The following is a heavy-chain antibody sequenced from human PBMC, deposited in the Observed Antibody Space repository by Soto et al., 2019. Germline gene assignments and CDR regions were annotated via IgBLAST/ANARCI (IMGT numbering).Heavy chain of an antibody. V-gene: IGHV4-34*01. Sequence: TSETLSLTCAVYGGSFSGYYWSWIRQPPGKGLEWIGEINHSGSTNYNPSLKSRVTISVDTSKNQFSLKLSSVTAADTAVYYCARGGVEYSSSAGGGFDYYGMDVWGQGTTVTVSS. CDR3: ARGGVEYSSSAGGGFDYYGMDV. CDR2: INHSGST. CDR1: GGSFSGYY. D-gene: IGHD6-6*01. J-gene: IGHJ6*02.